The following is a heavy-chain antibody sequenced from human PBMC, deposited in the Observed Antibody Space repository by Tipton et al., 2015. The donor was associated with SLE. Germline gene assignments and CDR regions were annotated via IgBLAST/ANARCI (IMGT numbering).Heavy chain of an antibody. D-gene: IGHD3-3*02. V-gene: IGHV4-61*10. CDR3: ARGPPFMEWERNWFDP. J-gene: IGHJ5*02. CDR2: IYHSGIT. CDR1: GASISRGSYY. Sequence: TLSLTCSVSGASISRGSYYWTWVRQPAGKGLEWIAYIYHSGITNYNPSLQSRVTISVDRSKNQFSLKLTSVTAADTAVYYCARGPPFMEWERNWFDPWGQGTQVTVSS.